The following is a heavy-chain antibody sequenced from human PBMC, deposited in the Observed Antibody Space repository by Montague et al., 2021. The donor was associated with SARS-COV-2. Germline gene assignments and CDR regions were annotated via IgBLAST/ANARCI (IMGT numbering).Heavy chain of an antibody. J-gene: IGHJ4*02. CDR3: ARDVRYYYDQ. CDR2: VSYREST. Sequence: SETLSLTCSVSGGSMSSYHWVWIRQPPGKGLEWIGYVSYRESTNYNLSLKGRVTISLDTSKNRFSLRVTSVTAADTAVYYCARDVRYYYDQWGQGILVTVSS. V-gene: IGHV4-59*01. D-gene: IGHD3-10*01. CDR1: GGSMSSYH.